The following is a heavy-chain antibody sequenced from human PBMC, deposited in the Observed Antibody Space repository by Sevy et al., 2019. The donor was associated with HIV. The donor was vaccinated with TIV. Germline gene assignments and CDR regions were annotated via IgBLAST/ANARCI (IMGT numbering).Heavy chain of an antibody. J-gene: IGHJ4*02. D-gene: IGHD4-4*01. CDR3: ARSKNDYSNAVEFDS. Sequence: SDTLSLTCSVSGGSVSSGDHHWSWIRQTPGKGLEWIGYIFYSGTTYYNPSLKSRITVSVDTSKNQFSLKLDSVTAADTAVYFCARSKNDYSNAVEFDSWGQGTLVTVSS. V-gene: IGHV4-30-4*02. CDR2: IFYSGTT. CDR1: GGSVSSGDHH.